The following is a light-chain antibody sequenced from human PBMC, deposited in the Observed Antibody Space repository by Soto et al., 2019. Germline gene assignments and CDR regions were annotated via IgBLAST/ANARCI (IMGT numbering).Light chain of an antibody. Sequence: ETVVTQSPATLSVSPGETATLSCRASESVRTNLAWYQQKPGQAPRLLIYGASNRATGIPARFSGSGSGTEFTLTISSLQSEDFAVYYCQQYGSSPLTFGGGTKVEIK. CDR1: ESVRTN. J-gene: IGKJ4*01. V-gene: IGKV3-15*01. CDR3: QQYGSSPLT. CDR2: GAS.